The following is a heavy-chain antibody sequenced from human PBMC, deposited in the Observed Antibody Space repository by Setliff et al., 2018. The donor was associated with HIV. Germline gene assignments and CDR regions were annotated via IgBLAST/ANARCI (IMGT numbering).Heavy chain of an antibody. CDR2: IWPDDSDT. CDR3: ARLSKYYDFWTPDS. CDR1: RNSFTNYW. D-gene: IGHD3-3*01. J-gene: IGHJ4*02. V-gene: IGHV5-51*01. Sequence: GESLTISCKGSRNSFTNYWVGRVRQMPANGLEWMGLIWPDDSDTIYSPSFQGQVTMSADKSISTAYLQWNSLKAPDTAMYYCARLSKYYDFWTPDSWGQGTLVTVSS.